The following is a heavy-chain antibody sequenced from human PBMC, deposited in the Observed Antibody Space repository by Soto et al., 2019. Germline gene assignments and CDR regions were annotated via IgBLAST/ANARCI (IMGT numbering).Heavy chain of an antibody. CDR2: IKSKTDGGTT. D-gene: IGHD1-1*01. CDR1: GFTFSNAW. Sequence: GGALRLSCAASGFTFSNAWMSWVRQAPGKGLEWVGRIKSKTDGGTTDYAAPVKGRFTISRDDSKNTLYLQMNSLKTADTAVYYCTTGNWNDDEMNFDYWGQGTLVTVSS. CDR3: TTGNWNDDEMNFDY. V-gene: IGHV3-15*01. J-gene: IGHJ4*02.